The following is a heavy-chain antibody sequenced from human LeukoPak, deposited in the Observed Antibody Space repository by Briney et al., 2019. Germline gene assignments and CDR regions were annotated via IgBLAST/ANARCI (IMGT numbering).Heavy chain of an antibody. CDR2: IHPSAAAT. D-gene: IGHD3-16*01. CDR1: GNGFDNYW. J-gene: IGHJ5*02. V-gene: IGHV5-51*01. CDR3: ARRAHLAQLCVDWFDP. Sequence: KSGEALKISCRVSGNGFDNYWLGWVRPMSGEGLQWVAIIHPSAAATHYSPSFQGRGSISADKAITTAYLRLNSLRTSDTAIYFCARRAHLAQLCVDWFDPWGQGTLVTVSS.